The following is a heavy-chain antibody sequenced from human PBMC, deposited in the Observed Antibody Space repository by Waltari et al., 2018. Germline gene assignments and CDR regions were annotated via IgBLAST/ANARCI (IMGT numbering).Heavy chain of an antibody. CDR1: GYTFTSYA. V-gene: IGHV1-8*02. D-gene: IGHD3-3*01. Sequence: QVQLVQSGAEVKKPGASVKVSCKASGYTFTSYAMPWVRQAPGQRLEWMGWMNPNSGNACNAQNVKGKVTRTRTTAISTAYMELISLRSEDTAVYYCALLVGAPGGYDFWSGYSTYWYFDLWGRGTLVTVSS. J-gene: IGHJ2*01. CDR2: MNPNSGNA. CDR3: ALLVGAPGGYDFWSGYSTYWYFDL.